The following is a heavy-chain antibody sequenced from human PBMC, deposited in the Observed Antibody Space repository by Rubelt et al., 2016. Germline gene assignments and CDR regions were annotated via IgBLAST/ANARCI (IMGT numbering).Heavy chain of an antibody. J-gene: IGHJ6*02. CDR2: INHGGST. CDR1: GGSISSYY. V-gene: IGHV4-59*12. CDR3: ARRPDGLDV. Sequence: QVQLQESGPGLVKASETLSLTCTVSGGSISSYYWSWIRQPPGKGLEWIGEINHGGSTNYNPSLKGRVSISVDTSKNQFSLRLTSVTAADTAVYYCARRPDGLDVWGQGTTVTVS.